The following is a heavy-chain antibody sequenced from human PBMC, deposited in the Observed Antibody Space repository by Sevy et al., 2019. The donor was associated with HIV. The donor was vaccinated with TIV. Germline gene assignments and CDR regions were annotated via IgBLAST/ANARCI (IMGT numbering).Heavy chain of an antibody. Sequence: GGSLRLSCAASEFTFSSYGMHWVRQAPGKGLEWVAVIWYDGSNKYYADSVKGRFTISRDNSKNTLYLQMNSLRAEDTAVYYCARELDDFWSGYSSAMDVWGQGTTVTVSS. CDR1: EFTFSSYG. D-gene: IGHD3-3*01. V-gene: IGHV3-33*01. CDR3: ARELDDFWSGYSSAMDV. J-gene: IGHJ6*02. CDR2: IWYDGSNK.